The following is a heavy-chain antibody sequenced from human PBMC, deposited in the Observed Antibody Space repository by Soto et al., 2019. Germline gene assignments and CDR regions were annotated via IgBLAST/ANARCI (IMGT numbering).Heavy chain of an antibody. J-gene: IGHJ4*02. V-gene: IGHV4-34*01. Sequence: SETLSLTCAVYGGSFSGYYWSWIRQPPGKGLEWIGEINHSGSTNYNPSLKSRVTISVDTSKNQFPLKLSSVTAADTAVYYCARGMTGKLDYWGQGTLITVSS. CDR1: GGSFSGYY. D-gene: IGHD3-16*01. CDR2: INHSGST. CDR3: ARGMTGKLDY.